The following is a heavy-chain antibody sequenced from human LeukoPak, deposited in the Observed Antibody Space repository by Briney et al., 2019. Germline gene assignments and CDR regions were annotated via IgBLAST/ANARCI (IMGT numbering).Heavy chain of an antibody. CDR3: AGGKRWLQPYKGDAFDI. Sequence: SVKVSCKASGGTFSSYAISWVRQAPGQGLEWMGRIIPIFGIANYAQKFQGRVTITADKSTSTAYMELSSLRSEDTAVYYCAGGKRWLQPYKGDAFDIWGQGTMVTVSS. D-gene: IGHD5-24*01. CDR2: IIPIFGIA. CDR1: GGTFSSYA. J-gene: IGHJ3*02. V-gene: IGHV1-69*04.